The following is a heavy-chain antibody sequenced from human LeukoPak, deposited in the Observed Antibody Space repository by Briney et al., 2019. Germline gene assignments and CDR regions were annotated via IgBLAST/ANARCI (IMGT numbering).Heavy chain of an antibody. D-gene: IGHD3-22*01. CDR2: ISYDGSNK. Sequence: GGSLRLSCAASGFTFSSYAMHWVRQAPGKGLEWVAVISYDGSNKYYADSVKGRFTISRDNSKNTLYLQMNSLRAEDTAVYYCAKDRDYDSSGYTPMGYWGQGTLVTVSS. J-gene: IGHJ4*02. CDR1: GFTFSSYA. V-gene: IGHV3-30-3*01. CDR3: AKDRDYDSSGYTPMGY.